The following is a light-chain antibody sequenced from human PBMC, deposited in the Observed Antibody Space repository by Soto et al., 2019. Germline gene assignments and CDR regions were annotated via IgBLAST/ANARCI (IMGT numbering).Light chain of an antibody. V-gene: IGLV1-51*01. CDR2: DDN. J-gene: IGLJ1*01. CDR1: SSNIGGNP. CDR3: GSWDSSLSAYV. Sequence: QSVLTQPPSVSAAPEQKVTISCSGSSSNIGGNPVSWYQQLPGTAPKLLIYDDNKRLSGIPDRFSGSKSGTSATLGITGFQTGDEADYYCGSWDSSLSAYVFGTGTKVTVL.